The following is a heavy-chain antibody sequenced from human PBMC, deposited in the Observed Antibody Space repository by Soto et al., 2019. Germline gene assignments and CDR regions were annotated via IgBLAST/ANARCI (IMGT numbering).Heavy chain of an antibody. J-gene: IGHJ6*02. CDR3: ARDQTARSYYYYGMDV. Sequence: RASVKVSCKASGYTFTSYGISWVRQAPGQGLEWMGWISAYNGNTNYAQKLQGRVTMTTDTSTSTAYMELRSLRSDDTAVYYCARDQTARSYYYYGMDVWGQGTTVTVSS. D-gene: IGHD6-25*01. CDR2: ISAYNGNT. V-gene: IGHV1-18*04. CDR1: GYTFTSYG.